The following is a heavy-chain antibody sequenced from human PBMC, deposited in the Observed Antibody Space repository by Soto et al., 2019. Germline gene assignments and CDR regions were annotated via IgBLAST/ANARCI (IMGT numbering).Heavy chain of an antibody. Sequence: QMQLVESGGGVVQPGTSLRLSCAASGFTFNSYGMHWIRQAPGKGLEWLSVISYDGSTKYYADSVKGRFTISRDNSKNMVYLQMNSLRAEDTAVYYCAKDGGGNYYDRFDHWGQGTLVTVSS. CDR3: AKDGGGNYYDRFDH. CDR1: GFTFNSYG. V-gene: IGHV3-30*18. CDR2: ISYDGSTK. D-gene: IGHD3-22*01. J-gene: IGHJ4*02.